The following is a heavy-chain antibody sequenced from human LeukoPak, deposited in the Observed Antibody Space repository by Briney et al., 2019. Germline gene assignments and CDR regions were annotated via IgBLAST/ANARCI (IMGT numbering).Heavy chain of an antibody. J-gene: IGHJ4*02. Sequence: SETLSLTCTVSGGSISSYYWSWIRQPPGKGLEWIGYIYYSGSTNYNPSLKSRVTISVDTSKNQFSPKLSSVTAADTAVYYCARMRGTTLFDYWGQGTLVTVSS. V-gene: IGHV4-59*01. CDR2: IYYSGST. CDR3: ARMRGTTLFDY. D-gene: IGHD2/OR15-2a*01. CDR1: GGSISSYY.